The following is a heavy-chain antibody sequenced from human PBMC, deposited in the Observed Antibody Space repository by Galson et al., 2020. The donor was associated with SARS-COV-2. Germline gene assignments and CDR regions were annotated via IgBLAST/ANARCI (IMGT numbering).Heavy chain of an antibody. CDR3: ARAVMVRGDHYYYYGMDV. CDR1: GYTFTSYG. J-gene: IGHJ6*02. D-gene: IGHD3-10*01. Sequence: ASVKVSCKASGYTFTSYGISWVRQAPGQGLEWMGWISAYNGNTNYAQKLQGRVTMTTDTSTSTAYMELRSLRSDDTAVYYCARAVMVRGDHYYYYGMDVWGQGTTVTVSS. V-gene: IGHV1-18*01. CDR2: ISAYNGNT.